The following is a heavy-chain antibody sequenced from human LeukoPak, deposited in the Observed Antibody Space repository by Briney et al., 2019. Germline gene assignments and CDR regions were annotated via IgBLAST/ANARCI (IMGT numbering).Heavy chain of an antibody. CDR1: GYTFTGYY. CDR2: INPNSGGT. V-gene: IGHV1-2*02. D-gene: IGHD6-13*01. J-gene: IGHJ6*03. Sequence: ASVKVSCKASGYTFTGYYMHWVRQAPGQGLEWMGWINPNSGGTNYAQKFQGRVTMTRDTSISTAYMELSRLRSDDTAVYYCARFRSSSCSRNYYYMDVWGKGTTVTISS. CDR3: ARFRSSSCSRNYYYMDV.